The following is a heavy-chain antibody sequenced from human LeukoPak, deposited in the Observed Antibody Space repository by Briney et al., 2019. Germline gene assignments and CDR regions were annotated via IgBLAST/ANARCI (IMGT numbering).Heavy chain of an antibody. J-gene: IGHJ3*02. D-gene: IGHD2-15*01. CDR3: ARAIGYCSGGSCPMAFDI. Sequence: QPGGSLRLSCAASGFNFINYWMNWVRQAPGKGLEWVANIKQNGSEKYYVDSVNGRFTNSRDNAKNSRYLQMNSLRAEDTAVYYCARAIGYCSGGSCPMAFDIWGQGTMVTVSS. V-gene: IGHV3-7*04. CDR1: GFNFINYW. CDR2: IKQNGSEK.